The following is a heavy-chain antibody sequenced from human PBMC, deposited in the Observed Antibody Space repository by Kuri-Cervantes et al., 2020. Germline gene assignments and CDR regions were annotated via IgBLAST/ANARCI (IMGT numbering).Heavy chain of an antibody. V-gene: IGHV3-30*03. Sequence: LSLTCAASGFTFSSYGMQWVRQAPGKGLEWVAVISSGGRIQHYADSVKGRFTISRDNAKNSVYLQMDSLRAEDTAMYYCARDHATSWSVRDSWGQGTLVTVSS. D-gene: IGHD2-2*01. CDR1: GFTFSSYG. CDR3: ARDHATSWSVRDS. J-gene: IGHJ4*02. CDR2: ISSGGRIQ.